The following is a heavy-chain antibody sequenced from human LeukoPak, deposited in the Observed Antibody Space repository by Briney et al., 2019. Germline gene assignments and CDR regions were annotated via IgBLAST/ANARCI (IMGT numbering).Heavy chain of an antibody. J-gene: IGHJ4*02. V-gene: IGHV1-8*01. Sequence: ASVKVSCKASGYTFTSYDINWVRQATGQGLEWMGWMNPNSGNTGYAQKFQGRVTMTRNTSTSTAYMELSSLRSEDTAVYYCARAGGFESLFDYWGQGTLVTVSS. D-gene: IGHD1-1*01. CDR2: MNPNSGNT. CDR3: ARAGGFESLFDY. CDR1: GYTFTSYD.